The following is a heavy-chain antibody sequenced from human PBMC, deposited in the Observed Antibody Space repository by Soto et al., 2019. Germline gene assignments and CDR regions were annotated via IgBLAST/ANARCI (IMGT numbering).Heavy chain of an antibody. J-gene: IGHJ4*02. V-gene: IGHV3-33*06. CDR1: GFTFSSYG. CDR3: AKSLPSVSLFLADY. CDR2: IWYDGSNK. Sequence: GGSLRLSCAASGFTFSSYGMHWVRQAPGKGLEWVAVIWYDGSNKYYADSVKGRFTISRDNSKNTLYLQMNSLRAEDTAVYYCAKSLPSVSLFLADYWGQGTLVTVSS. D-gene: IGHD3-3*01.